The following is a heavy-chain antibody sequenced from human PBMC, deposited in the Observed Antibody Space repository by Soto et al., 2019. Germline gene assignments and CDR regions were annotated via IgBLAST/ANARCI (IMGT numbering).Heavy chain of an antibody. Sequence: SETLSLTCTVSGGSISSSSYYWGWIRQPPGKGLEWIGSIYYSGSTYYNPSLKSRVTISVDTSKNQFSLKLSSVTAADTAVYYCARHTLGYCSGGSCYSGFGMDVWGQGTTVT. D-gene: IGHD2-15*01. CDR1: GGSISSSSYY. CDR3: ARHTLGYCSGGSCYSGFGMDV. V-gene: IGHV4-39*01. J-gene: IGHJ6*02. CDR2: IYYSGST.